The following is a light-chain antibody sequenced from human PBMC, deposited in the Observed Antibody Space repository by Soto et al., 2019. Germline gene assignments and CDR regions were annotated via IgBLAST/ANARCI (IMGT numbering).Light chain of an antibody. CDR2: WAS. CDR1: QSVFSRSTNRNY. CDR3: QHYHYQPII. V-gene: IGKV4-1*01. J-gene: IGKJ4*01. Sequence: DIVMTQSPDSLAVSLGERAAINCKASQSVFSRSTNRNYLAWFQQKPGQPPKQIIYWASTRESGVPDRFSGSGSGTDFTLTISGCELSDAAVCYFQHYHYQPIIFGGGTNVEIK.